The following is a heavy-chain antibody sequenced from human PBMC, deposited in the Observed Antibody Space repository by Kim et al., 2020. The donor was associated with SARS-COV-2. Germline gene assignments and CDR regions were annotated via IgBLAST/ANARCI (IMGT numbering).Heavy chain of an antibody. Sequence: ASVKVSCKASGYTFTSYGISWVRQAPGQGLEWMGWISVYNGNTNYAQKLQGRVTKTTDTSTSTAYMELRSLRSDDTAVYYCARTRITIFGVVNYMDVWGKETTVTVSS. J-gene: IGHJ6*03. CDR1: GYTFTSYG. V-gene: IGHV1-18*01. CDR3: ARTRITIFGVVNYMDV. CDR2: ISVYNGNT. D-gene: IGHD3-3*01.